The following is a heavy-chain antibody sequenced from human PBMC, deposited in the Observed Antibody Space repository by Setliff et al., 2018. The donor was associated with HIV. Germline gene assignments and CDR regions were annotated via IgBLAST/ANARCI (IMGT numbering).Heavy chain of an antibody. CDR1: GFTFSNSW. V-gene: IGHV3-48*01. Sequence: LRLSCVASGFTFSNSWMNWVRQAPGKGLEWVSYISSSSDTIYYADSVKGRFTISRDNARNSLYLQMNSLRAEDTAVYYCARSDIVLMVYPDYWGQGTLVTVSS. D-gene: IGHD2-8*01. CDR3: ARSDIVLMVYPDY. J-gene: IGHJ4*02. CDR2: ISSSSDTI.